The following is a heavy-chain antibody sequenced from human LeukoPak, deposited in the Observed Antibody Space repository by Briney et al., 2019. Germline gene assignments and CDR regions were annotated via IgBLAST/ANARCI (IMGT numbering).Heavy chain of an antibody. CDR1: GFTFSSYS. J-gene: IGHJ4*02. CDR2: ISSSSSYV. CDR3: ARALSVGATDY. D-gene: IGHD1-26*01. V-gene: IGHV3-21*01. Sequence: GGSLRLSCAASGFTFSSYSMNWVRQAPGKGLEWVSSISSSSSYVYYADSVKGRFTTSRDNAKNSLYLQMNSLRAEDTAVYYCARALSVGATDYWGQGTLVTVSS.